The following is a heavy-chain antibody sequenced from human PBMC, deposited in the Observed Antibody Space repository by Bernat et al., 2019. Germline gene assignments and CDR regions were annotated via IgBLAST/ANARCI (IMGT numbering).Heavy chain of an antibody. CDR2: IWSDGNNK. CDR1: GFTFTTYG. V-gene: IGHV3-33*01. J-gene: IGHJ4*02. Sequence: QVQLVESGGGVVQPGTSLTLSCATSGFTFTTYGIHWVRQAPGKGLEWVAVIWSDGNNKYYVDSVKGRFPSSRDNSESTVYLQMHSLRAEDTAVYYCARDNDGSSHYDQFDYWGQGTLVTVSS. CDR3: ARDNDGSSHYDQFDY. D-gene: IGHD3-22*01.